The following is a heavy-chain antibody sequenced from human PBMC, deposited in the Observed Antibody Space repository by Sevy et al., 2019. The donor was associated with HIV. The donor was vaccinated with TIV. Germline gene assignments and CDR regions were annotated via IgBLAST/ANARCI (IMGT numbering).Heavy chain of an antibody. CDR2: INHSGST. D-gene: IGHD3-22*01. V-gene: IGHV4-34*01. Sequence: SETLSLTCAVYGGSFSGYYWSWIRQPPGKGLEWIGEINHSGSTNYNPSLKSRVTISVDTSKNQFSLKLSSVTAADTAVYYCAGNQYYYDSSGYYPYGGYYGMDVWGQGTTVTVSS. J-gene: IGHJ6*02. CDR1: GGSFSGYY. CDR3: AGNQYYYDSSGYYPYGGYYGMDV.